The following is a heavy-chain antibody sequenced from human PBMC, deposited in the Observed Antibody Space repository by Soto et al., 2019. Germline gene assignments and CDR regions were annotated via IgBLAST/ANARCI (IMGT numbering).Heavy chain of an antibody. CDR3: ARAAGNY. D-gene: IGHD6-13*01. J-gene: IGHJ4*02. Sequence: SETLSLTCTVSGGSISSYYWSWIRQPPGKGLEWIGYIYYSGSTNYNPSLKSRVTISVDTSKNQFSLKLSSVTAADTAVYYCARAAGNYWGQGTLVTVSS. V-gene: IGHV4-59*01. CDR2: IYYSGST. CDR1: GGSISSYY.